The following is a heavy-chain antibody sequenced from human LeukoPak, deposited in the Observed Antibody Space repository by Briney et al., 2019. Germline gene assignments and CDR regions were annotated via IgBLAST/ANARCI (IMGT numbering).Heavy chain of an antibody. D-gene: IGHD5-12*01. V-gene: IGHV1-69*13. CDR2: IIPIFGTA. CDR1: GGTFSSYA. CDR3: ARAWRAPNSGYVPYYYYYYMDV. Sequence: GASVKVSCKASGGTFSSYAISWVRQAPGQGLEWMGGIIPIFGTANYAQKFQGRVTITADESTSTAYMELRSLRSEDTAVYYCARAWRAPNSGYVPYYYYYYMDVWGKGTTVTVSS. J-gene: IGHJ6*03.